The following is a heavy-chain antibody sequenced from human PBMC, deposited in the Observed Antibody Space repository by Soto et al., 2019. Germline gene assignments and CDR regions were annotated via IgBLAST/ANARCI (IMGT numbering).Heavy chain of an antibody. J-gene: IGHJ6*02. CDR2: ISAYNGNT. Sequence: RASVKVSCKASGYTFTSYGISWVRQAPGQGLEWMGWISAYNGNTNYAQKLQGRVTMTTDTSTSTAYMELRSLRSDDTAVYYCASSPVGITMVRGVIPYYYYGMDVWGQGTTVTVSS. V-gene: IGHV1-18*04. CDR3: ASSPVGITMVRGVIPYYYYGMDV. D-gene: IGHD3-10*01. CDR1: GYTFTSYG.